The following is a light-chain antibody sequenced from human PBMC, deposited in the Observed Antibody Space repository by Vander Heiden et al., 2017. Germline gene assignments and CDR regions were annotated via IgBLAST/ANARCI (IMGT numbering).Light chain of an antibody. CDR2: KAS. CDR1: QSISTW. V-gene: IGKV1-5*03. J-gene: IGKJ1*01. CDR3: QQYQTFST. Sequence: DIQMTQSPSTLSASLGDRVTITCRASQSISTWLAWYQLKPGKAPKVLIHKASTLVSGAPSRFSGSGSGTEFTLTISSLQPDDFATYYCQQYQTFSTFGQGTKVEIK.